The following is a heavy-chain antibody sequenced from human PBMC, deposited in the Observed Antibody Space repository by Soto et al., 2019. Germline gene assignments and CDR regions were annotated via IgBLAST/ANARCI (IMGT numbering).Heavy chain of an antibody. V-gene: IGHV3-7*03. Sequence: EVHLAESGGGLVQPGGSLRLSCAASGFTFANYWMTWVRQAPGKEPERVANINNDGGETYYVDSVKGRFIISRDNTKNSLYLQMKSLRAEDTAVFYCTRDRGYQTFDFWGQGTLVTVSS. CDR3: TRDRGYQTFDF. CDR2: INNDGGET. D-gene: IGHD2-2*01. J-gene: IGHJ4*02. CDR1: GFTFANYW.